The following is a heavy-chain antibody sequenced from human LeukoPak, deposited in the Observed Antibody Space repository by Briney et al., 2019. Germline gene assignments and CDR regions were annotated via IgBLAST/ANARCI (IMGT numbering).Heavy chain of an antibody. D-gene: IGHD3-10*01. CDR2: IYYSGST. Sequence: SETLSLTCTVSGGSISSYYWSWIRQPPGKGLEWIGYIYYSGSTNYNPSLKSRVTISVDTSKNQFSLKLSSVTAADTAVYYCARQPPRYYYGSGSYRSGPYYYYYMDVWGKGTTVTVSS. V-gene: IGHV4-59*08. J-gene: IGHJ6*03. CDR3: ARQPPRYYYGSGSYRSGPYYYYYMDV. CDR1: GGSISSYY.